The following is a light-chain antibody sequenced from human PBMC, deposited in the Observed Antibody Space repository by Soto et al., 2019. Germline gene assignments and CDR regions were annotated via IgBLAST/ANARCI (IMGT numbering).Light chain of an antibody. CDR3: QQYGNSPVT. CDR2: GAS. CDR1: QSVNSSY. Sequence: EIVLTQSPGTLSLSPGERATLSCRASQSVNSSYLAWYQQKPGQAPTLLIYGASSRATGIPDKFSGSGFGTDFTLTISRLEPEDFAVYYCQQYGNSPVTFGGGTKVEFK. J-gene: IGKJ4*01. V-gene: IGKV3-20*01.